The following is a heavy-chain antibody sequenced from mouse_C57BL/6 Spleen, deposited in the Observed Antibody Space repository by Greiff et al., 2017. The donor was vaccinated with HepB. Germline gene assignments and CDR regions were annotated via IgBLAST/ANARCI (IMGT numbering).Heavy chain of an antibody. CDR2: ISDGGSYT. CDR3: ARDSPPSNYYGSSYGYFDV. D-gene: IGHD1-1*01. CDR1: GFTFSSYA. V-gene: IGHV5-4*01. Sequence: EVMLVESGGGLVKPGGSLKLSCAASGFTFSSYAMSWVRQTPEKRLEWVATISDGGSYTYYPDNVKGRFTISRDNAKNNLYLQMSHLKSEDTAMYYCARDSPPSNYYGSSYGYFDVWGTGTTVTVSS. J-gene: IGHJ1*03.